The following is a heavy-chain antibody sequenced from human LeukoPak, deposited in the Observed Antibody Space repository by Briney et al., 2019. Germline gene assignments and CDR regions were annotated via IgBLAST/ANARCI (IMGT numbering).Heavy chain of an antibody. Sequence: GGSLRLSCAASGFTFSIYAMHWVRQAPGKGLEHVSGISYNGSQTYYGDSVKDRFTISRDNAKNTVYLQMASLRVDDMAVYYCVRDRGGSGWYYFDYWGQGTLVTVSS. V-gene: IGHV3-64*02. J-gene: IGHJ4*02. CDR2: ISYNGSQT. D-gene: IGHD6-19*01. CDR3: VRDRGGSGWYYFDY. CDR1: GFTFSIYA.